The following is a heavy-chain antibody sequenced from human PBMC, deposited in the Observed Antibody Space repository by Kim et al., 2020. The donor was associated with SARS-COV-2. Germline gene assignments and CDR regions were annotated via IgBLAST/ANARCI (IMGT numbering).Heavy chain of an antibody. J-gene: IGHJ4*02. D-gene: IGHD1-26*01. CDR3: ARGASWEERYDY. Sequence: KYNPSLKRRVTISVDTSKNQFSLKLSSVTAADTAVYYCARGASWEERYDYWGQGTLVTVSS. V-gene: IGHV4-59*09.